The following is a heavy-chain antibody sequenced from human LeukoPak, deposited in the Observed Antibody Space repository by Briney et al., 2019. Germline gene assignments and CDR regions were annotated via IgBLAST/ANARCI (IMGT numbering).Heavy chain of an antibody. CDR1: GYTFTSYG. J-gene: IGHJ3*02. CDR2: MNPNSGNT. D-gene: IGHD6-13*01. CDR3: ARGGYSSGWYDAFDI. V-gene: IGHV1-8*02. Sequence: ASVKVSCKASGYTFTSYGISWVRQAPGQGLEWMGWMNPNSGNTGYAQKFQGRVTMTRNTSISTAYMELSSLRSEDTAVYYCARGGYSSGWYDAFDIWGQGTMDTVSS.